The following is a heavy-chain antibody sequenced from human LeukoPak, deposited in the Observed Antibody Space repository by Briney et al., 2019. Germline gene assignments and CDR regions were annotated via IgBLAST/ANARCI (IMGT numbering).Heavy chain of an antibody. J-gene: IGHJ4*02. CDR2: IYPGDSRT. V-gene: IGHV5-51*01. CDR3: TRHLSSLTSCPNY. D-gene: IGHD2-2*01. Sequence: KHGESLKISCKGSGYSFTSYWIGWVRQMPGKGLEWMGIIYPGDSRTTYSPSFQGQVTISADKSISTAYLQWSSLKASDTAMYYCTRHLSSLTSCPNYWGPGTLVTVSS. CDR1: GYSFTSYW.